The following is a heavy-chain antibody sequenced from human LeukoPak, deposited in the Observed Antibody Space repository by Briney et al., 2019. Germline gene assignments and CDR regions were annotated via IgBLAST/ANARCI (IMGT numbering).Heavy chain of an antibody. CDR2: IKQDGSEK. D-gene: IGHD2-15*01. V-gene: IGHV3-7*01. CDR1: GFTFSSYW. CDR3: ARERCSGGSCYGRYFDY. Sequence: PGGSLRLSRAASGFTFSSYWMSWVRQAPGKGLEWVANIKQDGSEKYYVDSVKGRFTISRDNAKNSLYLQMNSLRAEDTAVYYCARERCSGGSCYGRYFDYWGQGTLVTVSS. J-gene: IGHJ4*02.